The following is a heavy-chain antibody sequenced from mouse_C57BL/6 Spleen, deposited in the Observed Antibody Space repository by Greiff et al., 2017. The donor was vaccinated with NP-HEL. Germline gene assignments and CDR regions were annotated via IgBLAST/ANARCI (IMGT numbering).Heavy chain of an antibody. CDR1: GYTFTSYW. Sequence: QVQLQQPGAELVKPGASVKMSCKASGYTFTSYWITWVKQRPGQGLEWIGDIYPGSGSTNYNEKFKSKATLTVDTSSSTAYMQLSSLTSEDSAVYYCARSRSYGPHFAYWGQGTLVTVSA. CDR2: IYPGSGST. J-gene: IGHJ3*01. D-gene: IGHD1-1*02. CDR3: ARSRSYGPHFAY. V-gene: IGHV1-55*01.